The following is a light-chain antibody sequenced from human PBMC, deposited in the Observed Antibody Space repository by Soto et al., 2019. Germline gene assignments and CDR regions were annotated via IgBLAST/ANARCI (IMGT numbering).Light chain of an antibody. J-gene: IGKJ1*01. V-gene: IGKV1-5*03. Sequence: DIQRTQSPSTLSASVGDRVSINCRASQSISAWLAWYQQKPGKTPRLLIYKASTLEIGVPSRFSGSGSGTEFTLTISNLQPDDVAIYYCQQYNDYSWTFGQGTKVDIK. CDR2: KAS. CDR3: QQYNDYSWT. CDR1: QSISAW.